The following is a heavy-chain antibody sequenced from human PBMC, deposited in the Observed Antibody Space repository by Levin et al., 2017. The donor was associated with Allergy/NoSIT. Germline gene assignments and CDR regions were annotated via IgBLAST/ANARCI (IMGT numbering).Heavy chain of an antibody. D-gene: IGHD1-7*01. J-gene: IGHJ4*02. CDR3: ATMICGTLYFDT. CDR2: IFYTGRT. Sequence: SQTLSLTCTVSGASVASGGHAWSWVRQYPGKDLEFLGYIFYTGRTYYNPSLQSRFTMSAERAKNQCSFKLTSVTAADAAVYYCATMICGTLYFDTWGQGAPVAVSS. V-gene: IGHV4-31*02. CDR1: GASVASGGHA.